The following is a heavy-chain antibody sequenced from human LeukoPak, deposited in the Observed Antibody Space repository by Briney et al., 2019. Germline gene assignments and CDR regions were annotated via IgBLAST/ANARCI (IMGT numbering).Heavy chain of an antibody. CDR2: ISRSGSTI. Sequence: GGSLRLSCAASGFTFSSYSMNWIRQAPGKSLEWISFISRSGSTIFYAASVKSRFTISRDTTKNSLSVQMNSLRADDTAVYYCARERTPKPYYGSGSYDRYYDHWGQGTLVTVSS. CDR1: GFTFSSYS. D-gene: IGHD3-10*01. CDR3: ARERTPKPYYGSGSYDRYYDH. V-gene: IGHV3-48*04. J-gene: IGHJ4*02.